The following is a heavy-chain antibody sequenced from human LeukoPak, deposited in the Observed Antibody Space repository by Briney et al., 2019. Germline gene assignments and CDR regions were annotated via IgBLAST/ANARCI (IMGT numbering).Heavy chain of an antibody. CDR1: GGSISSYY. J-gene: IGHJ3*02. V-gene: IGHV4-59*01. CDR3: ASAAIGGYYSDAFDI. Sequence: SETLSLTCTVSGGSISSYYWSWIRQPPGKGLEWIGYIYYSGSTNYNPSLKSRVTISLDTSKNQFSLKLSSVTAADTAVYYCASAAIGGYYSDAFDIWGQGTMVTVSS. CDR2: IYYSGST. D-gene: IGHD3-22*01.